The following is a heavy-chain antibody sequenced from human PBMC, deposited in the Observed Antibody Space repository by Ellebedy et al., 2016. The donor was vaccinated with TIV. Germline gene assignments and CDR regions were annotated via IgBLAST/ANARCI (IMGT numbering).Heavy chain of an antibody. CDR1: GYMFTTYY. V-gene: IGHV1-46*01. CDR2: INPSGGST. J-gene: IGHJ4*02. D-gene: IGHD3-10*01. CDR3: ARDDQLASGSYYSAPLGY. Sequence: ASVKVSCKASGYMFTTYYMHWVRQAPGQGLEWMATINPSGGSTSYSQKFQGRFTVTVDTSTSTVNMELSRLRFEDTAVYYCARDDQLASGSYYSAPLGYWGQGTLVTVSS.